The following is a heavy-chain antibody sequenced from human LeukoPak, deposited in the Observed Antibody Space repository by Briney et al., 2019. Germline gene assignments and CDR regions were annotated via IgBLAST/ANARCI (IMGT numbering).Heavy chain of an antibody. CDR3: ARDRYYTLDY. CDR1: GFSFSTSW. Sequence: GGSLRLSCAASGFSFSTSWMHWVRHTPEKGLVWVSRINSDGSNTIYADSVKGRFTISRDNAKNTLFLQMNSLRAEDTAVYYCARDRYYTLDYWGQGTLVTVSS. V-gene: IGHV3-74*01. D-gene: IGHD3-3*01. J-gene: IGHJ4*02. CDR2: INSDGSNT.